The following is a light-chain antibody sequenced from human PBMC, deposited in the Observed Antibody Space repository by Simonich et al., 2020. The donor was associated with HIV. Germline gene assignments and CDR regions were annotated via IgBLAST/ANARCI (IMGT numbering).Light chain of an antibody. CDR2: EIF. CDR3: MQALQTPSIT. J-gene: IGKJ5*01. V-gene: IGKV2-29*03. Sequence: EIVMTQTPLSLSVTPGQPASISCKSSRSLLYSDGKTYLYWYLQKPGQSPQPLIYEIFNRFSGVPDRFSGSGSGTDFTLKISRVEAEDVGVYYCMQALQTPSITFGQGTRLEIK. CDR1: RSLLYSDGKTY.